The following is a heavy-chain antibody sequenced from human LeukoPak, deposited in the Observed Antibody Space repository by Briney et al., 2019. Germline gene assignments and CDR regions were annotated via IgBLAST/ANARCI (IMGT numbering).Heavy chain of an antibody. CDR2: IQYDRST. J-gene: IGHJ3*02. V-gene: IGHV3-30*02. Sequence: GGSLRLSCAASGFTFSNYGVHWVRQAPGKGLEWVAFIQYDRSTYYADFVKGRFTISRDHSKSTLYLQMNSLRAEDTGVYYCERDPFDMWGRGTMVTVSS. CDR3: ERDPFDM. CDR1: GFTFSNYG.